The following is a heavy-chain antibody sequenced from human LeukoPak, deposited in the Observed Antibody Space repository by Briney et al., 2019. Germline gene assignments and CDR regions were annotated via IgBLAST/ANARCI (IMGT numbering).Heavy chain of an antibody. CDR3: AKRGTRAAHGMDV. CDR1: GFTFSSYG. V-gene: IGHV3-33*06. Sequence: GGSLRLSCAASGFTFSSYGIHWVRQAPGKGLEWVAVVWYDGKNKFYGDSVKGRFTISRDNSKNTVDLQMNSLRVEDTAVYYCAKRGTRAAHGMDVWGQGTTVTVSS. D-gene: IGHD3-16*01. CDR2: VWYDGKNK. J-gene: IGHJ6*02.